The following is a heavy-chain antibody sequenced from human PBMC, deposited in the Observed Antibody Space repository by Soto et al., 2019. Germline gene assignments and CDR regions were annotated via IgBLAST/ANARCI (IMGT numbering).Heavy chain of an antibody. CDR2: ISGSGGST. D-gene: IGHD3-10*01. CDR1: GFTFSSYA. V-gene: IGHV3-23*01. Sequence: EVQLLESGGGLVQPGGSLRLSCAASGFTFSSYAMSWVRQAQGKGLEWVSAISGSGGSTYYADSVKGRFTISRDNSKNTLYLQMNSLSAEDTAVYYCATLRGGDYSDYWGQGTLVTVAS. J-gene: IGHJ4*02. CDR3: ATLRGGDYSDY.